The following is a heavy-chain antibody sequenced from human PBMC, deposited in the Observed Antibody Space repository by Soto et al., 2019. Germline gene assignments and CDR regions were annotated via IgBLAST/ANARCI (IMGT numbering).Heavy chain of an antibody. Sequence: SETLSLTCTVSGGSISSGGYYWSWIRQHPGKGLEWIGYIYYSGSTYYNPSLKSRLTISVDTSKNQFSLKLSSVTAADTAVYYCARDHTMSTGAGFDYWGQGTLVTVSS. CDR2: IYYSGST. CDR3: ARDHTMSTGAGFDY. D-gene: IGHD6-19*01. CDR1: GGSISSGGYY. J-gene: IGHJ4*02. V-gene: IGHV4-31*03.